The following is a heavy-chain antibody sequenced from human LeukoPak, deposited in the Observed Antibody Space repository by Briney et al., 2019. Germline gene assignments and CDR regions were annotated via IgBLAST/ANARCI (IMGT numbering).Heavy chain of an antibody. CDR3: ARQTGSGLFILP. J-gene: IGHJ4*02. V-gene: IGHV4-39*01. D-gene: IGHD3/OR15-3a*01. CDR2: IYYSGST. CDR1: GGSISSSIYY. Sequence: SSETLSLTCTVSGGSISSSIYYWGWIRQSPGKGLEWIGSIYYSGSTYYNPSLKSRVTISVDTSKNQFSLRLTSVTAADTAVYYCARQTGSGLFILPGGQGTLVTVSS.